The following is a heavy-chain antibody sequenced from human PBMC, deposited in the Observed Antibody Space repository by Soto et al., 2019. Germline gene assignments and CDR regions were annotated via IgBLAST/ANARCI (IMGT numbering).Heavy chain of an antibody. V-gene: IGHV3-23*01. CDR3: VKRLPWFDP. CDR1: GFTFSRYA. CDR2: IGGSAGIT. Sequence: EEQLLESGGGLIQPGGSLRLSCAASGFTFSRYAMSWVRQAPGKGLEWVSAIGGSAGITYYADAVKGRFTISRDNSQNRLYLQMDSLRAEDTAIYYCVKRLPWFDPWGQGTLVTVSS. J-gene: IGHJ5*02.